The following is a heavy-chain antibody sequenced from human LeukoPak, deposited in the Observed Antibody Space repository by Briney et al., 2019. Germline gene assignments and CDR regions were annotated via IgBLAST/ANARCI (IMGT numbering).Heavy chain of an antibody. CDR1: GFTFSSYA. D-gene: IGHD3-3*01. Sequence: GGSLRLSCAASGFTFSSYAMHWVRQAPGKGLEWVAVISCDGSNKYYADSVKGRFTISRDNSKNTLYLQMNSLRAEDTAVYYCARGSRDFWSGYSSEYYYYGMDVWGQGTTVTVSS. CDR2: ISCDGSNK. CDR3: ARGSRDFWSGYSSEYYYYGMDV. J-gene: IGHJ6*02. V-gene: IGHV3-30-3*01.